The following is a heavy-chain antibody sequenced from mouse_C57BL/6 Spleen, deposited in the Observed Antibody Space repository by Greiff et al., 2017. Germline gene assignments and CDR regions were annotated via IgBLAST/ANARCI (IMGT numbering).Heavy chain of an antibody. Sequence: EVKLMESGPELVKPGASVKISCKASGYSFTGYYMNWVKQSPEKSLEWIGEINPSTGGTTYNQKFKAKATLTVDKSSSTAYMQLKSLTSEDSAVYYCARLLSHAMDYWGQGTSVTVSS. J-gene: IGHJ4*01. CDR2: INPSTGGT. V-gene: IGHV1-42*01. CDR3: ARLLSHAMDY. D-gene: IGHD2-1*01. CDR1: GYSFTGYY.